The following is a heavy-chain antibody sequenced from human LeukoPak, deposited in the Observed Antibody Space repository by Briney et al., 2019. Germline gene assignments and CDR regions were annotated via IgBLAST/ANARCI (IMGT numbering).Heavy chain of an antibody. V-gene: IGHV3-30*18. J-gene: IGHJ4*02. CDR3: ANHNEPDRYDYVEGTPFDY. Sequence: GGSLRLSCAASGFTFSSYGMHWVRQAPGKGLEWVAVISYDGSNKYYADSVKGRFTISRDNSKNTLYLQMNSLRAEDTAVYYCANHNEPDRYDYVEGTPFDYWGQGTLVTVSS. CDR1: GFTFSSYG. D-gene: IGHD3-16*01. CDR2: ISYDGSNK.